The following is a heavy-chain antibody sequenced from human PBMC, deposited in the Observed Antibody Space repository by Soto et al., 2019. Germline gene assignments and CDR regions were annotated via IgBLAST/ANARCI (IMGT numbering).Heavy chain of an antibody. CDR3: ARLLRYCSSTSCYVWDY. J-gene: IGHJ4*02. V-gene: IGHV4-59*08. Sequence: PAETLSLTCTVSGGSISRYYWSWIRQPPGKGREWIGYIYYTGTTNYNPSLKSRVTISVDTSKTQFSLKLSSVTAADTAVYYCARLLRYCSSTSCYVWDYWGQGTLVTVSS. CDR1: GGSISRYY. D-gene: IGHD2-2*01. CDR2: IYYTGTT.